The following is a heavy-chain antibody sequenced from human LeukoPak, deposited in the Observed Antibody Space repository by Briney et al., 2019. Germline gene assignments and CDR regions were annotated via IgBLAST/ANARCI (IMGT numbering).Heavy chain of an antibody. Sequence: PSETLSLTCAVYGGSFCGYYWSWIRQPPGKGLEWIGEINHSGSTNYNPSLKSRVTISVDTSKNQFSLKLSSVTAADTAVYYCARSLEYYDYWGQGTLVTVSS. V-gene: IGHV4-34*01. CDR3: ARSLEYYDY. CDR1: GGSFCGYY. CDR2: INHSGST. J-gene: IGHJ4*02. D-gene: IGHD3-3*01.